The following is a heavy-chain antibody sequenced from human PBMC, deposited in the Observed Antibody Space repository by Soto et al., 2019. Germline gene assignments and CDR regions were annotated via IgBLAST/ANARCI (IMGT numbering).Heavy chain of an antibody. J-gene: IGHJ4*02. CDR2: LDGANGYT. CDR3: GSGKGAVAPIDH. V-gene: IGHV1-3*01. D-gene: IGHD1-26*01. Sequence: QVQPVQSGAAVKQPGASVKLSCKTPTYSLNKYVLHWVRQAPGRSLEWMGWLDGANGYTQCSQKIEGRVIITRDTTAATAYMEMTSLGSEATAIYYCGSGKGAVAPIDHWGQGTLVTVSS. CDR1: TYSLNKYV.